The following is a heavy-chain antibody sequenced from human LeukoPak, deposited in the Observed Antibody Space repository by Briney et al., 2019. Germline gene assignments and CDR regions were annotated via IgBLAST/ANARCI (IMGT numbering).Heavy chain of an antibody. CDR1: GFTFKYW. J-gene: IGHJ4*02. Sequence: GGSLRLSCVASGFTFKYWMSWVRQAPGKGLEWVANINQDESEKYYVDSAKGRFTVSRDNAKNSLFLQMNSLSAEDTAVYYCARASTRSGTTYYFDYWGQGTLVTVSS. CDR3: ARASTRSGTTYYFDY. D-gene: IGHD3-10*01. V-gene: IGHV3-7*01. CDR2: INQDESEK.